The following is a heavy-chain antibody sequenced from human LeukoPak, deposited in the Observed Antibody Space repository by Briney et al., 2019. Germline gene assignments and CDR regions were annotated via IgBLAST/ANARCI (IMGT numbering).Heavy chain of an antibody. CDR2: INPNSGGT. V-gene: IGHV1-2*02. J-gene: IGHJ4*02. Sequence: ASVKVSCKASGFTFTGYYMHWVRQAPGQGLEWMGWINPNSGGTNYAQKFQGRVTMTRDTSITTAYMELSRLRSDDTAVYYCAALWFGDPPFDYWGQGTLVTVSS. D-gene: IGHD3-10*01. CDR1: GFTFTGYY. CDR3: AALWFGDPPFDY.